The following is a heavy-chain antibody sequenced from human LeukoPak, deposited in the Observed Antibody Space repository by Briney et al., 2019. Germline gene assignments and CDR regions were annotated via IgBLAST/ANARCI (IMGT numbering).Heavy chain of an antibody. CDR2: ISGRGGST. CDR1: GFTFSSYS. V-gene: IGHV3-23*01. Sequence: GGSLRLSCAASGFTFSSYSMNWVRQAPGKGLEWVSAISGRGGSTYYADSVKGRFTISRDNSKNTLYLQMNSLRVEDTAVYYCAKVAKYYYGPETYYFFEQWGQGTPVTASS. CDR3: AKVAKYYYGPETYYFFEQ. D-gene: IGHD3-10*01. J-gene: IGHJ4*02.